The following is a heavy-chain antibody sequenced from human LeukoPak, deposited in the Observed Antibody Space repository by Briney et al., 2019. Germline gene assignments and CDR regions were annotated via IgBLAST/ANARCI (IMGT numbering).Heavy chain of an antibody. J-gene: IGHJ3*02. CDR3: ARDPREDITEAFDI. D-gene: IGHD2-15*01. Sequence: PGGSLRLSCAASGFTFSSYEMNWVRQAPGKGLEWVSYISSSGSTIYYADSVKGRFTISRDNAKNSLYLQMNSLRAEDTAVYYCARDPREDITEAFDIWGQGTMVTVSS. V-gene: IGHV3-48*03. CDR2: ISSSGSTI. CDR1: GFTFSSYE.